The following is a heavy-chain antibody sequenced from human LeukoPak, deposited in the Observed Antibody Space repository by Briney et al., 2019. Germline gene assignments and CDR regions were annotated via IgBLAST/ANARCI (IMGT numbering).Heavy chain of an antibody. CDR2: IHYSGSI. CDR1: GGSISSGGYY. J-gene: IGHJ4*02. D-gene: IGHD3-22*01. CDR3: ARMLIGARAGYFDY. V-gene: IGHV4-31*03. Sequence: SETLSLTCTVSGGSISSGGYYWSWIRQHPGKGLEWIGYIHYSGSIYYNPSLKSRVTISVDTSQNQFSLTLSSVTAADTAMYYCARMLIGARAGYFDYWGQGTLVTVSS.